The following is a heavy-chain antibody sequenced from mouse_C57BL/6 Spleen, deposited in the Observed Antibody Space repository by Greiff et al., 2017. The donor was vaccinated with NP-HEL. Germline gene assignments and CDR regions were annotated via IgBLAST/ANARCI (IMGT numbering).Heavy chain of an antibody. D-gene: IGHD2-3*01. V-gene: IGHV1-81*01. CDR2: IYPRSGNT. CDR3: ASPRGWLLPFDY. CDR1: GYTFTSYG. Sequence: QVQLQQSGAELARPGASVKLSCKASGYTFTSYGISWVKQRTGQGLEWIGEIYPRSGNTYYNEKFKGKATLTADKSSSTAYMELRSLTSEDSAVYFCASPRGWLLPFDYWGQGTTLTVSS. J-gene: IGHJ2*01.